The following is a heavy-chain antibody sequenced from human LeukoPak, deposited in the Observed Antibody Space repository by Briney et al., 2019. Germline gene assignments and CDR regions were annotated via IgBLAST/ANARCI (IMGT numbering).Heavy chain of an antibody. CDR3: AYSGSWELPTRVWWYDY. CDR2: ISSSSSYI. Sequence: PGGSLRLSCAASGFTFSSYSMNWVRQAPGKGLEWVSSISSSSSYIYYADSVKGRFTISRDNAKNSLYLQMNSLRAEDTAVYYCAYSGSWELPTRVWWYDYWGRGTLVTVSS. D-gene: IGHD6-13*01. J-gene: IGHJ4*02. CDR1: GFTFSSYS. V-gene: IGHV3-21*01.